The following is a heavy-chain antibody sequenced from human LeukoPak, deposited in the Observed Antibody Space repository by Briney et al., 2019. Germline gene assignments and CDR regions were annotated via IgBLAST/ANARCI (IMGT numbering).Heavy chain of an antibody. V-gene: IGHV1-2*02. CDR3: ARERRPSDCSSTSCYEYFDY. D-gene: IGHD2-2*01. Sequence: ASVTVSCKASGYTSTGYYMRWVRQAPGQGLEWMGWINPNSGGTNYAQTFQGRVTMTRDTSIGTAYMELSRLRSDDTAVYYCARERRPSDCSSTSCYEYFDYWGQGTLVTVSS. CDR2: INPNSGGT. J-gene: IGHJ4*02. CDR1: GYTSTGYY.